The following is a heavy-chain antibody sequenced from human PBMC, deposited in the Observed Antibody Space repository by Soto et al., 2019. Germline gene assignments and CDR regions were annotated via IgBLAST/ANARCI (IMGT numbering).Heavy chain of an antibody. V-gene: IGHV3-23*01. D-gene: IGHD4-17*01. Sequence: EVQLLESGGGLIQPGGSLRLSCAASGFTFNNYAMNWVRQATGKRLEWVSTISNTGSTTYYANSVKGRFTISRDNSNNTLYLQINSLRAEHTAVYYCAKDLVAYGGRFDYWGQGTLVTVSS. CDR2: ISNTGSTT. J-gene: IGHJ4*02. CDR1: GFTFNNYA. CDR3: AKDLVAYGGRFDY.